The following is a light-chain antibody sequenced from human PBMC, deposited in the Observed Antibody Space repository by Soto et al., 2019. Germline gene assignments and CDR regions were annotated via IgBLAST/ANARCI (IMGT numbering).Light chain of an antibody. CDR3: QQYESFPRT. J-gene: IGKJ1*01. Sequence: DIQMTQSPSTLSASVGDRVTITCRASQSITNWLAWYQQKPGKAPKLFIFKPSTLESGVPSRFSGSGSGTEFTLSISSLQPDDFATYFCQQYESFPRTFGQGTKVEIK. V-gene: IGKV1-5*03. CDR2: KPS. CDR1: QSITNW.